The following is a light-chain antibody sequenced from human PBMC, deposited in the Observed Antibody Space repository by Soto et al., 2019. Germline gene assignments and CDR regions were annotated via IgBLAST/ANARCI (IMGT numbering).Light chain of an antibody. CDR1: SSNIGSNY. J-gene: IGLJ1*01. CDR3: AAWDDSLSGYV. CDR2: SNN. V-gene: IGLV1-47*02. Sequence: QSVLTQPPSASGTPGQRVTISCSGSSSNIGSNYVYWYQQLPGTPPKLLIYSNNQRPSGVPDRFSGSKSGTSASLAISGLRPEDEADYYCAAWDDSLSGYVFGTGTKVTVL.